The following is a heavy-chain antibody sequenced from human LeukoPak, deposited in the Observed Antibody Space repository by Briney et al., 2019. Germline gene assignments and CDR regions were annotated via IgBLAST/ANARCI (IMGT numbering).Heavy chain of an antibody. J-gene: IGHJ5*02. Sequence: SQTLSLTCTVSGGSISSGSYYWSWIRQPAGRGLEWIGRIYTSGSTNYNPSLKSRVTISVDTSKNQFSLKLSSVTAADTAVYYCARVGSSSWYNWFDPWGQGTLVTVSS. CDR3: ARVGSSSWYNWFDP. CDR1: GGSISSGSYY. D-gene: IGHD6-13*01. CDR2: IYTSGST. V-gene: IGHV4-61*02.